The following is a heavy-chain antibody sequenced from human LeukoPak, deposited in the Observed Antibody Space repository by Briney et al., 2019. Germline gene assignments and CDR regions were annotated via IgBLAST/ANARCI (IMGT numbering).Heavy chain of an antibody. J-gene: IGHJ4*02. CDR1: GFTFSSYG. Sequence: GGFLRLSCAASGFTFSSYGMHWVRQAPGKGLEWVAVIWYDGSNKYYADSVKGRFTISRDNSKNTLYLQMNSLRAEDTAVYYCARTFGIAAAGNFDYWGQGTLVTVSS. CDR2: IWYDGSNK. V-gene: IGHV3-33*01. D-gene: IGHD6-13*01. CDR3: ARTFGIAAAGNFDY.